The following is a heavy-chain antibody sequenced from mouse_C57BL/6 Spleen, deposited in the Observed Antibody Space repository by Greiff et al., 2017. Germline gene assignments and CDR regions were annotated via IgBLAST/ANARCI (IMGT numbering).Heavy chain of an antibody. V-gene: IGHV5-17*01. CDR3: ARPGDGRYFDV. CDR1: GFTFSDYG. CDR2: ISSGSSTI. D-gene: IGHD1-1*01. Sequence: EVKLMESGGGLVKPGGSLKLSCAASGFTFSDYGMHWVRQAPEKGLEWVAYISSGSSTIYYADTVKGRFTISRDNAKNTLFLQMTSLRSEDTAMYYCARPGDGRYFDVWGTGTTVTVSS. J-gene: IGHJ1*03.